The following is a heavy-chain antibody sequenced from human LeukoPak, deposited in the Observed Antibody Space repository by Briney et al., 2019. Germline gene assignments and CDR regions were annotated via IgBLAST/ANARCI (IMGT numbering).Heavy chain of an antibody. Sequence: SVKVSCKASGGTFSSYTISWVRQAPGQGREWMGRIIPILGIANYAQKFQGRVTITAEKSTSTACMEVSSLRSEDTAVYYCASQYSSSSRVYFDYWGQGTLVTVSS. J-gene: IGHJ4*02. CDR1: GGTFSSYT. V-gene: IGHV1-69*02. CDR3: ASQYSSSSRVYFDY. CDR2: IIPILGIA. D-gene: IGHD6-6*01.